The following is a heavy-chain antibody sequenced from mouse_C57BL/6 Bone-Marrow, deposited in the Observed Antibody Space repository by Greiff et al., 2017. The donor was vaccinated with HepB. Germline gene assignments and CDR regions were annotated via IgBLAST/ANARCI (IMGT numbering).Heavy chain of an antibody. Sequence: QVQLQQSGAELVRPGPSVKVSCKASGYAFTNYLIEWVKQRPGQGLEWIGVINPGSGGTNYNEKFKGKATLTADKSSSTAYMQLSSLTSEDSAVYFCARFPYYYGSSYWYFDVWGTGTTVTVSS. V-gene: IGHV1-54*01. D-gene: IGHD1-1*01. CDR2: INPGSGGT. CDR3: ARFPYYYGSSYWYFDV. J-gene: IGHJ1*03. CDR1: GYAFTNYL.